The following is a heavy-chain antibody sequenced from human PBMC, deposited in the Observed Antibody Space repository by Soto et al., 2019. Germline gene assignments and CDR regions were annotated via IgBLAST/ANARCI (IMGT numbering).Heavy chain of an antibody. CDR3: AKGLYDNSGYYYTD. CDR1: GFSFSIYV. J-gene: IGHJ4*02. D-gene: IGHD3-22*01. V-gene: IGHV3-23*01. CDR2: ISSSGGTP. Sequence: EVQLLESGGGLVQPGGSLRVSCAASGFSFSIYVMTWVRQAPGKGLEWVSSISSSGGTPYYEDSVKGRFTISRDNSKDTLFLQMHSLRAEDTAVYFCAKGLYDNSGYYYTDWGKGTLVTVSS.